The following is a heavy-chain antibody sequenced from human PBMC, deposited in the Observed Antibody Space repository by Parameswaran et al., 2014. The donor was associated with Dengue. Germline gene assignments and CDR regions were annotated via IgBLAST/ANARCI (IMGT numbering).Heavy chain of an antibody. J-gene: IGHJ4*02. Sequence: KWIRQPPGKGLEWVSYISSSSSSTTYYADSVKGRFTISRDKAKNSLYLQMNSLSDEDTAVYYCAGDLSRGYSGYDPGYWGQGTLVTVSS. V-gene: IGHV3-48*02. D-gene: IGHD5-12*01. CDR2: ISSSSSSTT. CDR3: AGDLSRGYSGYDPGY.